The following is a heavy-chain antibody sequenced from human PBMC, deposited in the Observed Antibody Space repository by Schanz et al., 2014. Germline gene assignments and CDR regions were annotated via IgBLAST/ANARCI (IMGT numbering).Heavy chain of an antibody. Sequence: DVQLLESGGGLVQPGGSLRLSCAASGFTFSSYAMSWVRQAPGKGLEWVSAISGSGGSTYYADSVKGRFTISRDNSKNTLYLQMNSLRAEDTAVYYCARPPHDSSGYYPFDYWGQGTLVTVSS. CDR2: ISGSGGST. D-gene: IGHD3-22*01. CDR1: GFTFSSYA. J-gene: IGHJ4*02. V-gene: IGHV3-23*01. CDR3: ARPPHDSSGYYPFDY.